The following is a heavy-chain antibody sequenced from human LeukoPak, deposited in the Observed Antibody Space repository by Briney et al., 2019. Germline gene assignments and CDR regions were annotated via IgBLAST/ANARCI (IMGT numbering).Heavy chain of an antibody. D-gene: IGHD6-13*01. V-gene: IGHV3-7*01. CDR2: IKQDGSEK. Sequence: GGSLRLSCAASGFTFSSYWMSWVRQAPGKGLEWVANIKQDGSEKYYVDSVKGRFTISRDNAKNSLYLQMNSLRAEDTAVYYCASDSSSWYSSWFDPWGQGTLVTVSS. CDR3: ASDSSSWYSSWFDP. CDR1: GFTFSSYW. J-gene: IGHJ5*02.